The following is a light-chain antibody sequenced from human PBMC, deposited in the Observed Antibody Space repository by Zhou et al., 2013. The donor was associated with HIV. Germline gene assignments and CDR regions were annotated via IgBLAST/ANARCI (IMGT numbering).Light chain of an antibody. J-gene: IGKJ1*01. Sequence: EIVLSQSPGTLSLSPGESTTLSCRASQSISSNYLAWYQQKPGQAPRLLIYGTSTRATGIPDRFSGSGSGTDFTLTISGLEPEDVAMYYCQQYVTSPETFGQGTKGGNQT. CDR1: QSISSNY. CDR2: GTS. V-gene: IGKV3-20*01. CDR3: QQYVTSPET.